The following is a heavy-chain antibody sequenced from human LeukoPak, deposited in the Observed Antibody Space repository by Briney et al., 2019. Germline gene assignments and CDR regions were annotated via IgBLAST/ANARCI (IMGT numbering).Heavy chain of an antibody. CDR1: GGSISSGGYS. Sequence: SQTLSLTCAVSGGSISSGGYSWSWIRQPPGKGLEWIGYIYHSGSTYYNPSLKSRVTISVDRSKNQFSLKLSSVTAADTAVYYCARETNWFDPWGQGTLVTVSS. CDR3: ARETNWFDP. V-gene: IGHV4-30-2*01. CDR2: IYHSGST. J-gene: IGHJ5*02.